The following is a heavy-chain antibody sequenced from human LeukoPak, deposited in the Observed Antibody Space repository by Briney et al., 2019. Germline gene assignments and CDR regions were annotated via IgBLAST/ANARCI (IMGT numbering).Heavy chain of an antibody. Sequence: SETLSLTCTVSGGSISSSSYYWGWIRQPPGKGLEWIGSIYYSGSTYYNPSLKSRVTISVDTSKNQFSLKLSSVIAADTAVYYCARQGYYDSSGYPWDAFDIWGQGTMVTVSS. J-gene: IGHJ3*02. CDR1: GGSISSSSYY. CDR2: IYYSGST. D-gene: IGHD3-22*01. CDR3: ARQGYYDSSGYPWDAFDI. V-gene: IGHV4-39*01.